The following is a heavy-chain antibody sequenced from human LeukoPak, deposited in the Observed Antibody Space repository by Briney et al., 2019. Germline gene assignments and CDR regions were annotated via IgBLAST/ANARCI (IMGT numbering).Heavy chain of an antibody. V-gene: IGHV3-21*01. CDR3: ARDRPSSGWYGELDY. D-gene: IGHD6-19*01. J-gene: IGHJ4*02. Sequence: GGSLRLSCAAWGFTFSSYSMNWVRQAPGKGLEWVSCISSSSSYIYYADSVKGRFTTSRDNAKNSLYLQMNSLRAEDTAVYYCARDRPSSGWYGELDYWGQGTLVTVSS. CDR2: ISSSSSYI. CDR1: GFTFSSYS.